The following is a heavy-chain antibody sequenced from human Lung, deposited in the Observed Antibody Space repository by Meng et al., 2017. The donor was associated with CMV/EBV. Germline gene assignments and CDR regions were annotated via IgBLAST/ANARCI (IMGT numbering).Heavy chain of an antibody. CDR2: ISWNSGNM. Sequence: SLKISCAGSGFNFGNYAMHWVRQAPGQGLEWVSSISWNSGNMGYADSVEGRFTISRDNAKKSVYLQMNSLRPEDTALYYCAKGPGYQAAKFYFDYWGQGTLVXVSS. J-gene: IGHJ4*02. D-gene: IGHD6-25*01. CDR1: GFNFGNYA. CDR3: AKGPGYQAAKFYFDY. V-gene: IGHV3-9*01.